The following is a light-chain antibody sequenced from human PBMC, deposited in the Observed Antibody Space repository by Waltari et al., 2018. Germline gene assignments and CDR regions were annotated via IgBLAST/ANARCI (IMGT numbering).Light chain of an antibody. Sequence: SCGASQSVIKCLAWYQQKPGRAPRLLIYQASTRATGIPDRFSGSGSGTDFSLTISRLEPEDFAVYYCQKYDSLPATFGQGTRVEIK. CDR1: QSVIKC. V-gene: IGKV3D-20*01. CDR3: QKYDSLPAT. CDR2: QAS. J-gene: IGKJ1*01.